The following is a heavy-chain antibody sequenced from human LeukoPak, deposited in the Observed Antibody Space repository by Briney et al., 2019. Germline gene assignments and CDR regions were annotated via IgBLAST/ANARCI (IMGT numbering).Heavy chain of an antibody. CDR1: GGTFSSYA. CDR2: IIPIFGTA. D-gene: IGHD1-26*01. J-gene: IGHJ3*02. CDR3: ARVQGEWELSLVI. Sequence: SVKVPCKASGGTFSSYAISWVRQAPGQGLEWMGGIIPIFGTANYAQKFQGRVTITADKSTSTAYMELSSLRSEDTAVYYCARVQGEWELSLVIWGQGTMVTVSS. V-gene: IGHV1-69*06.